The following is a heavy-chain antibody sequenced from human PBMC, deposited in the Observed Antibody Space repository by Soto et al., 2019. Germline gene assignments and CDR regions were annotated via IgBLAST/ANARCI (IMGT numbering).Heavy chain of an antibody. J-gene: IGHJ4*02. CDR1: GGSVSSASYY. CDR2: IHYIEST. Sequence: SETLSLTCTVSGGSVSSASYYWSWIRQPPGKGLEWIGYIHYIESTNYNPSLKSRVIMSVDTPKNEFSLKLTSVTAADTAVYDCARSVVVSAGFYYWGQATLVTVSS. V-gene: IGHV4-61*01. D-gene: IGHD2-21*01. CDR3: ARSVVVSAGFYY.